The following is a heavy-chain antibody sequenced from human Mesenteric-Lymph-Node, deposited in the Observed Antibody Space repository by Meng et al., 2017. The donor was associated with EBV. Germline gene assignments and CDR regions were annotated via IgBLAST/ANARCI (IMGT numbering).Heavy chain of an antibody. CDR1: GYIFSHYG. CDR2: IYTFNDDT. CDR3: ARTYSSTSHIDY. J-gene: IGHJ4*02. Sequence: QVQLVPSGAEVKKPGDSVKVSCKTSGYIFSHYGIDWVRQAPGQGLEWMGWIYTFNDDTIYAESFQDRVTLTTDTSTSTVYMELKSLRSDDTAVYYCARTYSSTSHIDYWGQGSLVTVSS. V-gene: IGHV1-18*01. D-gene: IGHD6-6*01.